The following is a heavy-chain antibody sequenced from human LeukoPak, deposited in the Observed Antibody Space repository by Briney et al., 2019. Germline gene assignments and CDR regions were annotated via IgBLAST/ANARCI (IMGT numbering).Heavy chain of an antibody. V-gene: IGHV1-2*02. J-gene: IGHJ4*02. Sequence: GASVKVSCKASGYTFTDYFMHWVRQAPGQGLEWRGWINPNSGGTHYAQRFQGRVTMTRDTSISTAYMGLSRLRSDDTAVYYCARDPGYSSPRGDYWGQGTLVTVSS. CDR3: ARDPGYSSPRGDY. CDR1: GYTFTDYF. CDR2: INPNSGGT. D-gene: IGHD5-18*01.